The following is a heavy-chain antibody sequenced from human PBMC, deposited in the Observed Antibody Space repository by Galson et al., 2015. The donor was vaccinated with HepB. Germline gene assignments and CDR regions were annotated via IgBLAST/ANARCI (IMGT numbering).Heavy chain of an antibody. V-gene: IGHV1-18*01. Sequence: SVKVSCKASGYTFTSYGISWVRQAPGQGLEWMGWISAYNGNTNYAQKLQGRVTMTTDTSTSTAYMELSSLRSEDTAVYYCARHYYDSSGPTVFDYWGQGTLVTVSS. CDR3: ARHYYDSSGPTVFDY. CDR2: ISAYNGNT. D-gene: IGHD3-22*01. CDR1: GYTFTSYG. J-gene: IGHJ4*02.